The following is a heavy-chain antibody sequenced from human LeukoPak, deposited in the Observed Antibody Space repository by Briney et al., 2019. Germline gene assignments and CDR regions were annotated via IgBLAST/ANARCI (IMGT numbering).Heavy chain of an antibody. CDR3: ARDRPGRYCSSTSCYTASPFDP. CDR2: IIPIFGTA. J-gene: IGHJ5*02. V-gene: IGHV1-69*13. D-gene: IGHD2-2*02. CDR1: RGTLSNYA. Sequence: ASVKVSCKASRGTLSNYAISWVRQAPGQGLEWMGGIIPIFGTANYAQKFQGRVTITADESTSTAYMELSSLRSEDTAVYYCARDRPGRYCSSTSCYTASPFDPWGQGTLVIVSS.